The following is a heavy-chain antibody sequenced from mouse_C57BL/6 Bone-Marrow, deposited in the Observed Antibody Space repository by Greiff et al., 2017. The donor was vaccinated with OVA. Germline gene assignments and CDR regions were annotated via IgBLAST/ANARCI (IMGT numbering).Heavy chain of an antibody. CDR1: GYAFTNYL. J-gene: IGHJ1*03. V-gene: IGHV1-54*01. D-gene: IGHD1-1*01. Sequence: VKLQESGAELVRPGTSVKVSCKASGYAFTNYLIEWVKQRPGQGLEWIGVINPGSGGTNYNEKFKGKATLTADKSSSTAYMQLSSLTSEDSAVYFCARPGSSFYWYFDVWGTGTTVTVSS. CDR3: ARPGSSFYWYFDV. CDR2: INPGSGGT.